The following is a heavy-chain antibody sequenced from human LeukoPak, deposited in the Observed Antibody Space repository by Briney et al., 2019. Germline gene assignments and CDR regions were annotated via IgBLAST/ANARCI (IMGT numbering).Heavy chain of an antibody. CDR1: GFTFNSYW. CDR2: INSDGSST. Sequence: GGSLRLSCAASGFTFNSYWMHWVRQAPGKGLVWVSRINSDGSSTSYADSVKGRFTISGDNAKNTLYLQMNSLRAEDTAAYYCARGSSSSWWGFDYWGQGTLVTVSS. J-gene: IGHJ4*02. V-gene: IGHV3-74*01. CDR3: ARGSSSSWWGFDY. D-gene: IGHD6-13*01.